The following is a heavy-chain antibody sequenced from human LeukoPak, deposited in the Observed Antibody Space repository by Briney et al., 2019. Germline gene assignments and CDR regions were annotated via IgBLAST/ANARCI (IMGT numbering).Heavy chain of an antibody. Sequence: PGGSLRLSCAASGFTVSSNYMSWVRQAPGKGLEWVSAISGSGGSTYYADSVKGRFTISRDNSKNTLYLQMNSLRAEDTAVYYCAKEGYDSSGYRYYFDYWGKGTLVTVSS. J-gene: IGHJ4*02. CDR1: GFTVSSNY. D-gene: IGHD3-22*01. CDR3: AKEGYDSSGYRYYFDY. V-gene: IGHV3-23*01. CDR2: ISGSGGST.